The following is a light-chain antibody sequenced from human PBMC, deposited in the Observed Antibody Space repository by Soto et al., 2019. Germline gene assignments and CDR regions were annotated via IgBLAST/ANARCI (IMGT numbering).Light chain of an antibody. Sequence: QSALTQQPSASGTPGQRITISCSGSSSNVGDNPVNWYQQLPGAAPKLLIYINDQRPSGVPDRFSGSKSGTSASLAISGLQPEDEADYYCAAWDDSLNALFGTGTKVTVL. CDR2: IND. V-gene: IGLV1-44*01. CDR3: AAWDDSLNAL. CDR1: SSNVGDNP. J-gene: IGLJ1*01.